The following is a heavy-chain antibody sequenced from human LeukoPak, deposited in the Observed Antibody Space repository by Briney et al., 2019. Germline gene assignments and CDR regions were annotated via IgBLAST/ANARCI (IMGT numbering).Heavy chain of an antibody. D-gene: IGHD2-2*01. J-gene: IGHJ5*02. CDR2: IRYDGSNK. CDR1: GFTFSSYV. V-gene: IGHV3-30*02. Sequence: PGGSLRLSCAASGFTFSSYVMYWVRQAPGKGLEWVAFIRYDGSNKYYADSVKGRFTISRDNSKNTLYLQMNSLRPEDTAVYYCARGPIVVVPAARPSTNGDFDPWGQGTLVTVSS. CDR3: ARGPIVVVPAARPSTNGDFDP.